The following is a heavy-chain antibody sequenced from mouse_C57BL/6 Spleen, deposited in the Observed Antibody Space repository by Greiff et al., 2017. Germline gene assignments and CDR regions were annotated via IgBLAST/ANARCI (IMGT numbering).Heavy chain of an antibody. Sequence: QVQLQQPGAELVKPGASVKLSCKASGYTFTSYWMHWVKQRPGQGLEWIGMIHPNSGSTNYNEKFKSKATLTVDKSSSTAYMQLSSLTSEDSAVYYCARNPFTTVVAPRFAYWGQGTLVTVSA. V-gene: IGHV1-64*01. D-gene: IGHD1-1*01. CDR3: ARNPFTTVVAPRFAY. CDR2: IHPNSGST. J-gene: IGHJ3*01. CDR1: GYTFTSYW.